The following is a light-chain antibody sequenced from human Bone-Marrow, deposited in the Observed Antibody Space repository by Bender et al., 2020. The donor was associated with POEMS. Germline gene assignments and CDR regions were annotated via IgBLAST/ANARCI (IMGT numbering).Light chain of an antibody. Sequence: QSALTQPASVSGSPGQSITISCTGASSEIGIYNLVSWYQQLPGKAPKLLIYDVTRRPSGVSDRFSGSKSGNTASLTISGLQAEDEADYYCTSYTSSSTVLFGGGTELTVL. V-gene: IGLV2-14*02. CDR3: TSYTSSSTVL. CDR1: SSEIGIYNL. CDR2: DVT. J-gene: IGLJ2*01.